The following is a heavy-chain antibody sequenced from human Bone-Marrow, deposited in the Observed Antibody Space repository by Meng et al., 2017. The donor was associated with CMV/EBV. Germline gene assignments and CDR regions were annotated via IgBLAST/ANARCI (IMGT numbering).Heavy chain of an antibody. D-gene: IGHD2-2*01. V-gene: IGHV4-39*02. CDR2: IYYSGST. J-gene: IGHJ4*02. CDR3: ARDPNRRIVVVPAARAG. Sequence: SETLSLTCTVSGGSISSSSYYWGWIRQPPGKGLEWIGSIYYSGSTYYNPSLKSRVTISVDTSKNQFSLKLSSVTAADTAVYYCARDPNRRIVVVPAARAGWGQGTLVTVSS. CDR1: GGSISSSSYY.